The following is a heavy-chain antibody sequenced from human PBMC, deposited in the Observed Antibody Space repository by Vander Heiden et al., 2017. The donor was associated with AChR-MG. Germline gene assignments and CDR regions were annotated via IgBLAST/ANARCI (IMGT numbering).Heavy chain of an antibody. CDR2: INPNSGDT. CDR1: GYTFTGYY. D-gene: IGHD3-16*01. J-gene: IGHJ4*02. CDR3: AREGVLKYFFDY. Sequence: QVQLVQSGAEVKKPGASMKVSCKASGYTFTGYYMHWVRQAPGQGLEWMGWINPNSGDTNYAQRFQGRVTVTRDTSISTAYMELSRLRSDDTAVYYCAREGVLKYFFDYWGQGTLVTVSS. V-gene: IGHV1-2*02.